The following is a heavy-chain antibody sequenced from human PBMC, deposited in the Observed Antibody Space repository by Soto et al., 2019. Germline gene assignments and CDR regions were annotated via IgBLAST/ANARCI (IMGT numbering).Heavy chain of an antibody. CDR2: ISGSGGST. CDR1: GFTFSSYA. D-gene: IGHD1-7*01. V-gene: IGHV3-23*01. CDR3: AKPLGKLELFYYYYGMDV. Sequence: QPGGSLRLSCAASGFTFSSYAMSWVRQAPGKGLEWVSAISGSGGSTYYADSVKGRFTISRDNSKNTLYLQMNSLRAEDTAVYYCAKPLGKLELFYYYYGMDVWGQGTTVTVSS. J-gene: IGHJ6*02.